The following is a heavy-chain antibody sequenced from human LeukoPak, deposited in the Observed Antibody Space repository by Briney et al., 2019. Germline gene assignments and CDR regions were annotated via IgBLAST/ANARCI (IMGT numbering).Heavy chain of an antibody. J-gene: IGHJ4*02. V-gene: IGHV4-39*01. Sequence: PSETLSLTCTVSGGSISSSKYYCGWIRQPPGKGLEWIGNIYYSGTTYYNPSLKSRVAISADTSKNQFSLKLSSVTAADTAVYYCARNREQWVVRDFDYWGQGTLVTVSS. D-gene: IGHD6-19*01. CDR1: GGSISSSKYY. CDR2: IYYSGTT. CDR3: ARNREQWVVRDFDY.